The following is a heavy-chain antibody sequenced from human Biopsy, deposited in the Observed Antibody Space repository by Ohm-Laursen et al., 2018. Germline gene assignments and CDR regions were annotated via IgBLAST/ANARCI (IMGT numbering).Heavy chain of an antibody. J-gene: IGHJ4*02. CDR2: INTYSGNT. CDR3: ARDYYPYVDYLKDVPLCDS. Sequence: ASVKVSYKLSGYTFTTYGISWVRQAPGQGLEWMGWINTYSGNTNYGKKFHDRVIMTSDTSTSTAYLEHRSLRSDDTAVYYCARDYYPYVDYLKDVPLCDSWGQGTLVTVSS. V-gene: IGHV1-18*01. D-gene: IGHD4-17*01. CDR1: GYTFTTYG.